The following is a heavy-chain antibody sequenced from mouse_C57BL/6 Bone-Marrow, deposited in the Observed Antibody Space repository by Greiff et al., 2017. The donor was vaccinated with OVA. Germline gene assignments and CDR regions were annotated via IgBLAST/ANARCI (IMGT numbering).Heavy chain of an antibody. D-gene: IGHD1-1*01. J-gene: IGHJ1*03. CDR3: ARYSSYCWYFDV. CDR1: GYTFTSYW. Sequence: VQLQQPGTELVKPGASVKLSCKASGYTFTSYWMHWVKQRPGQGLEWIGNINPSNGGTNYNEKFKSKATLTVDKSSSTAYMPLSSLTSEDSAVYYCARYSSYCWYFDVWGTGTTVTVSS. V-gene: IGHV1-53*01. CDR2: INPSNGGT.